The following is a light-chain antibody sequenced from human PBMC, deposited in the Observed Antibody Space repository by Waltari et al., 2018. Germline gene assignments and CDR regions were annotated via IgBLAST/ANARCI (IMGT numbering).Light chain of an antibody. J-gene: IGLJ3*02. Sequence: SALTQPRSVSGSPGQSVTISCTGTTHDLGSYNYVSWDQQHPGKAPKLIILDVTKRPSGVPDRLSGSKSGNTASLTISGLRAEDEAEYYCCSYAGSYTWVFGGGTKLTVV. CDR1: THDLGSYNY. CDR2: DVT. V-gene: IGLV2-11*01. CDR3: CSYAGSYTWV.